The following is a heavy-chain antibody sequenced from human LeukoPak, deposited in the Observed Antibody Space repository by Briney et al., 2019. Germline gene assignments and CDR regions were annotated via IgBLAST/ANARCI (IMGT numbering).Heavy chain of an antibody. Sequence: GESLKISCRGSAYSFTTYWIGWVRQMPGKGLEWMGSIYPGDSDTRYSPSFQGQVTISADKSISTAYLQWSSLKASDTAMYYCAREMNYDILTGYYRSSVPFDYWGQGTLVTVSS. CDR3: AREMNYDILTGYYRSSVPFDY. V-gene: IGHV5-51*01. CDR1: AYSFTTYW. D-gene: IGHD3-9*01. CDR2: IYPGDSDT. J-gene: IGHJ4*02.